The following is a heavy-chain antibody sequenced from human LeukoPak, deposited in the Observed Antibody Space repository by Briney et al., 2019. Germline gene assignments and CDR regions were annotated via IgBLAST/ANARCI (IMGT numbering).Heavy chain of an antibody. CDR2: ISAYNGNT. Sequence: ASVKVSRKASGYTFTSYGISWVRQAPGQGLEWMEWISAYNGNTNYAQKLQGRVTMTTDTSTSTAYMELRSLRSDDTAVYYCARVRQLGYYYYYGMDVWGQGTTVTVSS. D-gene: IGHD6-13*01. V-gene: IGHV1-18*01. CDR1: GYTFTSYG. J-gene: IGHJ6*02. CDR3: ARVRQLGYYYYYGMDV.